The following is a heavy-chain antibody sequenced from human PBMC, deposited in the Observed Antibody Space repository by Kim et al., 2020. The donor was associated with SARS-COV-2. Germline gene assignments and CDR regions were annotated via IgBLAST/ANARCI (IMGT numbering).Heavy chain of an antibody. CDR3: AKGAAWDLLGWSDY. J-gene: IGHJ4*02. CDR2: IFGNGGST. Sequence: GGSLRLSCAASGFNFHSYAMTWVRQAPGKGLEWVAGIFGNGGSTHYADSVKGRLTISRDNSRKTVYLQMKSLRVDDTAIYYCAKGAAWDLLGWSDYWGQGTLVTVSS. D-gene: IGHD3-3*01. V-gene: IGHV3-23*01. CDR1: GFNFHSYA.